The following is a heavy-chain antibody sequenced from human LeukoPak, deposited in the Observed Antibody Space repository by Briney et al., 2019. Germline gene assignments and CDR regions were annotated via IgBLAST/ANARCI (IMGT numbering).Heavy chain of an antibody. D-gene: IGHD3-3*01. V-gene: IGHV1-46*01. CDR1: GYTFTRHY. J-gene: IGHJ4*02. CDR2: INPSGGST. Sequence: ASVKVSCKASGYTFTRHYMHWVRQAPGQGLQWMGIINPSGGSTNYAQKFQGRVTMTRDTSTSTVYMELSSLRSEDTAVYYCASWAGEAKNGLWSGPFDYWGQGTLVTASS. CDR3: ASWAGEAKNGLWSGPFDY.